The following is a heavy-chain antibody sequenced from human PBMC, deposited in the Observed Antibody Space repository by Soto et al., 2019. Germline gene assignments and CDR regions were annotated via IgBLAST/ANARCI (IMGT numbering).Heavy chain of an antibody. CDR3: AKDLSVTTVTTPFDY. CDR2: ISYDGSNK. J-gene: IGHJ4*02. D-gene: IGHD4-17*01. CDR1: GFTFSSYG. Sequence: QVQLVESGGGVVQPGRSLRLSCAASGFTFSSYGVHWVRQAPGKGLEWVAVISYDGSNKYYADSVKGRFTISRDNSKNTLYLQMNSLRAEDTAVYYCAKDLSVTTVTTPFDYWGQGTLVTVSS. V-gene: IGHV3-30*18.